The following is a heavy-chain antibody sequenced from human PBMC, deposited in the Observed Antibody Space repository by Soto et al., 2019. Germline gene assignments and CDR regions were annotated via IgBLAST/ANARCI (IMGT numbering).Heavy chain of an antibody. CDR1: GYTFTSYG. D-gene: IGHD1-26*01. J-gene: IGHJ4*02. CDR2: ISAYNGNT. CDR3: ARRSGSYRSYYFDY. V-gene: IGHV1-18*01. Sequence: ASVNVSCKASGYTFTSYGISWVRQAPGQGLEWMGWISAYNGNTNYAQKLQGRVTMTTDTSTSTAYMELRSLRSDDTAVYYCARRSGSYRSYYFDYWGQGTLVTVSS.